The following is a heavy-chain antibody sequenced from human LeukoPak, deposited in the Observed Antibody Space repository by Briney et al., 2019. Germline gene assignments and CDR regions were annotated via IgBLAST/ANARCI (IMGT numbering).Heavy chain of an antibody. CDR3: ARDGDLAGWGLGFDY. J-gene: IGHJ4*02. V-gene: IGHV1-18*01. Sequence: ASVKVSCKASGYTFTSYGISWVRQAPGQGLEWMGWISAYNGNTNYAQKLQGRVTMTTDTSTSTAYMELRSLRSDDTAVYYCARDGDLAGWGLGFDYWGQGTLVTVSS. D-gene: IGHD1-26*01. CDR2: ISAYNGNT. CDR1: GYTFTSYG.